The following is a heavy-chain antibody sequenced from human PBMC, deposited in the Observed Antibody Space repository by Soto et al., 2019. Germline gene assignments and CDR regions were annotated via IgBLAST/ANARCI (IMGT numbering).Heavy chain of an antibody. D-gene: IGHD2-15*01. CDR1: GGAFSDYA. CDR3: ASWLKGPDIGNYYYGMDV. CDR2: IMPIFRAP. J-gene: IGHJ6*02. V-gene: IGHV1-69*12. Sequence: QVQLVQSGAEVKKPGSSVEVSCKASGGAFSDYAFSWVRQAPGQGLEWLGGIMPIFRAPDYAQKFQGRVTITADEFTRTAYMEMNSLRSEDTAVYYCASWLKGPDIGNYYYGMDVWGQGTTVTVS.